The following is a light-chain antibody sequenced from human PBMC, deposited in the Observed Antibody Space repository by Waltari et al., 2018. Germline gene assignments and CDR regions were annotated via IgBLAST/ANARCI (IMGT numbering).Light chain of an antibody. CDR2: SNN. CDR3: AAWDDSLNGVV. J-gene: IGLJ2*01. Sequence: QSVLTPPPSSPGTPGPRVTLPCSASSSNIGSHTINWYQQLPGTAPKLLIYSNNQRPSGVPDRFSGSKSGTSASLAISGLQSEDEADYYCAAWDDSLNGVVFGGGTKLTVL. CDR1: SSNIGSHT. V-gene: IGLV1-44*01.